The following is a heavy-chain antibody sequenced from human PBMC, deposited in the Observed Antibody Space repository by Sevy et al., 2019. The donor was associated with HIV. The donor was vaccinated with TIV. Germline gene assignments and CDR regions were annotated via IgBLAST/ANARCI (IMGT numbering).Heavy chain of an antibody. V-gene: IGHV3-21*01. CDR2: ISGSSSYL. CDR1: GFTFSSYA. D-gene: IGHD2-2*01. Sequence: GGSLRLSCAASGFTFSSYAMYWVRQAPGKGLEWVSSISGSSSYLYYADSVKGRFTMSRDKAKNTLFLQMNSLRAEDTAIYYYARDGGCTSTSCIIYFDFWGQGTPVTVSS. J-gene: IGHJ4*02. CDR3: ARDGGCTSTSCIIYFDF.